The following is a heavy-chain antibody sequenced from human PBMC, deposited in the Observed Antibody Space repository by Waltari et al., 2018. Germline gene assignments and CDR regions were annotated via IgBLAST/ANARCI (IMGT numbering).Heavy chain of an antibody. CDR3: TRGGNYDFWSHRPFVDP. V-gene: IGHV4-34*01. D-gene: IGHD3-3*01. Sequence: QVHLQQWGAGLLGPSETLSLTCAVYGASFSDYYCGGVRQPPGKGLEWIGQIRHPGSTNYNPSLKSRVTISIDTPRSQFSLRLSSVTAADTALYFCTRGGNYDFWSHRPFVDPWGQGTLVTVSS. CDR2: IRHPGST. CDR1: GASFSDYY. J-gene: IGHJ5*02.